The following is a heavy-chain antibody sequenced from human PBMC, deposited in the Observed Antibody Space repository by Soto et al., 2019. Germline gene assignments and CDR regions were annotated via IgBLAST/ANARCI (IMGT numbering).Heavy chain of an antibody. Sequence: QLQLQESGSGLVKPSQTLSLTCAVSGGSISSGGYSWSWIRQPPGKGLEWIGYIYHSGSTYYNPSLKSRATIXXDXSMXQFSLKLSSVTAADTAVYYCARGCISTSGYGIFDYWGQGTLVTVSS. CDR3: ARGCISTSGYGIFDY. V-gene: IGHV4-30-2*01. D-gene: IGHD2-2*01. J-gene: IGHJ4*02. CDR2: IYHSGST. CDR1: GGSISSGGYS.